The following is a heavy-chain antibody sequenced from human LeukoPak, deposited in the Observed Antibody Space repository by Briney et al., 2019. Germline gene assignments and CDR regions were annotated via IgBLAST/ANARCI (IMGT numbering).Heavy chain of an antibody. D-gene: IGHD5-18*01. J-gene: IGHJ4*02. Sequence: GGSLRLSCAASGFSFTTNGMHWVRQAPGKGLEWVAVISFDGSTKYHADSVKGRFTIFRDNSKNTLFLQMNSLRTEDTAVYYCAKDHTAMPDYWGQGTLVTVSS. CDR1: GFSFTTNG. V-gene: IGHV3-30*18. CDR2: ISFDGSTK. CDR3: AKDHTAMPDY.